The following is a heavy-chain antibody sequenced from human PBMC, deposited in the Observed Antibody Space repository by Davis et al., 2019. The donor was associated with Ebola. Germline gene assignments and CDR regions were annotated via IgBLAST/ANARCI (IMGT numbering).Heavy chain of an antibody. D-gene: IGHD2-2*01. CDR2: ISSSSSYI. V-gene: IGHV3-21*01. CDR1: GFTFSSYS. CDR3: TREDIVVVPAASIRAGTYYYYYMDV. J-gene: IGHJ6*03. Sequence: GESLKISCAASGFTFSSYSMNWVRQAPGKGLEWVSSISSSSSYIYDADSVTGRFTISRDNAKNSLYLQMNSLRAEDTAVYYCTREDIVVVPAASIRAGTYYYYYMDVWGKGATVTVSS.